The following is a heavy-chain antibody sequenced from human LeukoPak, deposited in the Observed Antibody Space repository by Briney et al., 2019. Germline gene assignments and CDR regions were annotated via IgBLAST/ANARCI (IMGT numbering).Heavy chain of an antibody. CDR3: AGINSYYDSSGYYLDV. CDR1: GGSITSGSYY. V-gene: IGHV4-61*02. D-gene: IGHD3-22*01. Sequence: KPSETLSLTCTVSGGSITSGSYYWSWIRQPAGKGLEWIGRIYTNGSTNYNPSLKSRVTISVDTSKNQFSLKLSSVTAADTALYYCAGINSYYDSSGYYLDVWGKGTTVTISS. CDR2: IYTNGST. J-gene: IGHJ6*03.